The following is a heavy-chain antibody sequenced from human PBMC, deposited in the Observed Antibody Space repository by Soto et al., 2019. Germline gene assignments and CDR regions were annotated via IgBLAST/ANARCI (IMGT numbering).Heavy chain of an antibody. J-gene: IGHJ4*02. V-gene: IGHV4-39*01. CDR2: IYYSGST. CDR1: GGSISSSSYY. CDR3: ARHGSLDSNYDFDY. Sequence: QLQLQESGPGLVKPSETLSLTCTVSGGSISSSSYYWGWIRQPPGKGLEWIGSIYYSGSTYYNPSLKSRVTISVDTSKNQFSLKLSSVTAADTAVYYCARHGSLDSNYDFDYWGQGTLVTVSS. D-gene: IGHD4-4*01.